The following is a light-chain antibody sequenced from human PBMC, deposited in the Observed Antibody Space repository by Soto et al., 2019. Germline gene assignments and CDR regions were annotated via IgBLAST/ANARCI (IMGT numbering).Light chain of an antibody. CDR1: QSVSGRC. Sequence: ENVLTQSPATLSLSPGERATLSCRASQSVSGRCLAWYQQKPGQAPRLLIYGASSRATGIPDRFSGSGSGTDFTLTISRLEPEDFAVYYCQHYDSSPLTFGGGTKVDIK. CDR3: QHYDSSPLT. CDR2: GAS. V-gene: IGKV3-20*01. J-gene: IGKJ4*01.